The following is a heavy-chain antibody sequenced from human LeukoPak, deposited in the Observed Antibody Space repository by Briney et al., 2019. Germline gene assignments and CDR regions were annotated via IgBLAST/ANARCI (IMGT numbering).Heavy chain of an antibody. CDR1: GFTFSSYW. J-gene: IGHJ4*02. CDR2: IKQDGSER. D-gene: IGHD3-22*01. V-gene: IGHV3-7*01. Sequence: GGSLRLSCAASGFTFSSYWMSWVRQAPGKGLEWVANIKQDGSERYYVDSVKGRFTISGDNARNSLYLQMNSLRAEDTAVYYCARDKSVYYDTSGSRFDYWGQGTLVTVSS. CDR3: ARDKSVYYDTSGSRFDY.